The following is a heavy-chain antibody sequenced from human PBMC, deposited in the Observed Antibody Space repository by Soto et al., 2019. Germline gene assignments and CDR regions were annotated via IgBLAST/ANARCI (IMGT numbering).Heavy chain of an antibody. CDR1: GFTFSIYA. D-gene: IGHD2-2*01. J-gene: IGHJ4*02. V-gene: IGHV3-23*01. CDR2: MSRTGDNT. CDR3: AKGQSRGAFRFFFDY. Sequence: GGSLRLSCAASGFTFSIYAMTWVRQSPGKGLEWVSSMSRTGDNTYYADSVKGRFTISRDHSKNTFYLQMNSLTAEDTAVYYCAKGQSRGAFRFFFDYWGQGTLVTVSS.